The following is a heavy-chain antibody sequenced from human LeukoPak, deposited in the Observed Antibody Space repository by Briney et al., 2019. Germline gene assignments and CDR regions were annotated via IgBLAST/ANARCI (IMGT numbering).Heavy chain of an antibody. Sequence: PGGSLRLSCAASGFTFSSYTMNWVRQAPGQGLEWVSSISSSSTYIFYADSVKGRFTISRDNAKNSLNLQMNSLRAEDTAVYYCARDPDFGPEPSPFDYWGQGTLVTVSS. J-gene: IGHJ4*02. V-gene: IGHV3-21*01. D-gene: IGHD3-3*01. CDR2: ISSSSTYI. CDR1: GFTFSSYT. CDR3: ARDPDFGPEPSPFDY.